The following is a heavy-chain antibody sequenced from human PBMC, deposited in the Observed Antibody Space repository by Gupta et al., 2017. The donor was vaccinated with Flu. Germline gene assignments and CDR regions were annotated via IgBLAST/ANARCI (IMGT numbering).Heavy chain of an antibody. CDR2: IIPIYGTA. CDR1: GGTFSSYA. J-gene: IGHJ3*02. V-gene: IGHV1-69*01. Sequence: QVQLVQSGAEVKKPGSSVKVSCKASGGTFSSYAISWVRQAPGQGLEWMGGIIPIYGTANYAQKFQGRVTINAEESTSTAYMELSSLRSEDTAVYYCARDCRQLERKGAFDIWGQGTMVTVSS. CDR3: ARDCRQLERKGAFDI. D-gene: IGHD1-1*01.